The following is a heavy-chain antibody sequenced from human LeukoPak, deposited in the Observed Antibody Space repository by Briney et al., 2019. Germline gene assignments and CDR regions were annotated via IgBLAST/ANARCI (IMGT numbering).Heavy chain of an antibody. CDR1: GYSFTNYW. V-gene: IGHV5-51*01. CDR2: IYPGDSDT. Sequence: GESLKISCKGSGYSFTNYWIGWVRQMPGKGLEWMGIIYPGDSDTRYSPSFQGQVTISADKSISTAYLQWSSLKASDTAMYYCASPSDYYDSSGYYDDAFDIWGQGTMVTVSS. J-gene: IGHJ3*02. CDR3: ASPSDYYDSSGYYDDAFDI. D-gene: IGHD3-22*01.